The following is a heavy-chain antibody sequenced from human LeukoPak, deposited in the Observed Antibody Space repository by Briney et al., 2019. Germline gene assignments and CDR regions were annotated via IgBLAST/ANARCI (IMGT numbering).Heavy chain of an antibody. CDR3: GAAGGTYSSSWENWFDP. J-gene: IGHJ5*02. CDR2: ISYDGSNK. V-gene: IGHV3-30-3*01. Sequence: GGSLRLSCAASGFTFSSYAMHWVRQAPGKGLEWVAVISYDGSNKYYADSVKGRFTISRDNSKNTLYLQMNSLRAGDTAVYYCGAAGGTYSSSWENWFDPWGQGTLVTVSS. CDR1: GFTFSSYA. D-gene: IGHD6-13*01.